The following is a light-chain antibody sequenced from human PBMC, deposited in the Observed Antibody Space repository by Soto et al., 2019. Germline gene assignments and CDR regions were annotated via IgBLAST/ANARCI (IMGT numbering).Light chain of an antibody. V-gene: IGKV3-20*01. CDR2: NAF. CDR1: QSISDNN. Sequence: EIVLTQSPGTMSLSPGESAILACRASQSISDNNLAWYQPKPGQAPRLLIHNAFIRATDIPDRFRGSGSGTDFTLTISRLEPDDVAVYYCQQYGSSPATFGQGTKVEIK. J-gene: IGKJ1*01. CDR3: QQYGSSPAT.